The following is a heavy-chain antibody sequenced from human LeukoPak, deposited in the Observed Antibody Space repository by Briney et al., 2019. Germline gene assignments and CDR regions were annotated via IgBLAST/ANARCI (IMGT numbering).Heavy chain of an antibody. D-gene: IGHD6-13*01. J-gene: IGHJ4*02. CDR3: ARGQDLIAAAGNLNDY. CDR1: GYTFTSYD. Sequence: ASVKVSCKASGYTFTSYDINWVRQATGQGLEWMGWMNPNSGNTGYVQKLQGRVTMTRNTSISTAYMELSSLRSEDTAVYYCARGQDLIAAAGNLNDYWGQGTLVTVSS. CDR2: MNPNSGNT. V-gene: IGHV1-8*01.